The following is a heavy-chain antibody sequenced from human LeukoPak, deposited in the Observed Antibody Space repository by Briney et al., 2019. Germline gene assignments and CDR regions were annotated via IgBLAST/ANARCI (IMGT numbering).Heavy chain of an antibody. CDR1: GYTFTSYG. J-gene: IGHJ4*02. CDR3: ARGNSIVVVVAATEDYFDY. V-gene: IGHV1-18*01. Sequence: GASVRVSCKASGYTFTSYGISWVRQAPGQGLEWMGWISAYNGNTNYAQKLQGRVTMTTDTSTSTAYMELRSLRSDDTAVYYCARGNSIVVVVAATEDYFDYWGQGTLVTVSS. D-gene: IGHD2-15*01. CDR2: ISAYNGNT.